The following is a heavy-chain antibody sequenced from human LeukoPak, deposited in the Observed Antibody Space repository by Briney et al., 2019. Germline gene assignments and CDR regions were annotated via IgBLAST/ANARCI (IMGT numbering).Heavy chain of an antibody. CDR2: ISTSSSYT. V-gene: IGHV3-21*05. CDR3: ARRYCISTSCLDYNYYGMDV. CDR1: GFTFSSYT. J-gene: IGHJ6*02. D-gene: IGHD2-2*01. Sequence: GGSLRLSCAASGFTFSSYTMSWVRQAPGKGLEWVSYISTSSSYTNYADSVKGRFTISRDNSKNSLYLQMNSLRAEDTAVYNCARRYCISTSCLDYNYYGMDVWGQGTTVTVSS.